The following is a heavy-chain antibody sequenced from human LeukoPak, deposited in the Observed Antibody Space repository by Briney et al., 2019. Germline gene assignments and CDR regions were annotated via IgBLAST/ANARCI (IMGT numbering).Heavy chain of an antibody. CDR2: ISGSGGRT. D-gene: IGHD2-2*02. CDR1: GFTFSSYS. J-gene: IGHJ4*02. CDR3: AKDRVDCSSINCYTKFDY. V-gene: IGHV3-23*01. Sequence: GGSLRLSCAASGFTFSSYSMNWVRQAPGKGLEWVSAISGSGGRTYYAGSVKGRFTSSRDNSKNTLFLQMNSLRAEDTALYYCAKDRVDCSSINCYTKFDYWGQGTLVTVSS.